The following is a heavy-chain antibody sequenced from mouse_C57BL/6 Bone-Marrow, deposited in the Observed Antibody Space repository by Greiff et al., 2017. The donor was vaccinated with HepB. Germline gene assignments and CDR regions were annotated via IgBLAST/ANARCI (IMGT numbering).Heavy chain of an antibody. CDR1: GFTFSSYA. D-gene: IGHD1-1*01. CDR3: TRAVITSFVDY. CDR2: ISSGGAYI. J-gene: IGHJ4*01. V-gene: IGHV5-9-1*02. Sequence: EVQVVESGEGLVKPGGSLKLSCAASGFTFSSYAMSWVRQTPEKRLEWVAYISSGGAYIYYADTVKGRFTISRDKARNTLYLQMSSLKSEDTAMYYCTRAVITSFVDYWGQGTSVTVSS.